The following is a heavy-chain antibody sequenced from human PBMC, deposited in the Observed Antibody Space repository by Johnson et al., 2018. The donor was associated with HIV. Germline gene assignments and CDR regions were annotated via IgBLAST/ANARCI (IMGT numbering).Heavy chain of an antibody. D-gene: IGHD3-9*01. Sequence: VQLVESGGGLVQPGGSLRLSCAASGFTFDDYGMSWVRQAPGKGLEWVSGINWNGGSIGYADSVKGRFTLSRDNAKNSLYLQMNSLRVEDTALYYWASVYYVILTGYYYDAFDMWGRGTMGTVSS. J-gene: IGHJ3*02. V-gene: IGHV3-20*04. CDR1: GFTFDDYG. CDR3: ASVYYVILTGYYYDAFDM. CDR2: INWNGGSI.